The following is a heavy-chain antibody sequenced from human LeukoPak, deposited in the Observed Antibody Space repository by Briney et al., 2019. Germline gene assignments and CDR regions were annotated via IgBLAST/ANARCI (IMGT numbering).Heavy chain of an antibody. J-gene: IGHJ4*02. CDR1: GGSISCSPYY. D-gene: IGHD1-1*01. V-gene: IGHV4-39*01. Sequence: PSETLSLTCTVSGGSISCSPYYWAWIRQPPGRGLEWIGSIYYRGNTYHNPSLKSRVTISVDTSKNQFSLSVISVTAADTAVYFCARPTTGPATQGYDSWGQGILVTVAS. CDR3: ARPTTGPATQGYDS. CDR2: IYYRGNT.